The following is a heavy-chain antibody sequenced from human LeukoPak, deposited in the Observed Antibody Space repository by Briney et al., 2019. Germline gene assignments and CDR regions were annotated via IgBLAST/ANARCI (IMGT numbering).Heavy chain of an antibody. V-gene: IGHV3-23*01. D-gene: IGHD4-17*01. J-gene: IGHJ3*01. CDR2: ISADGDNT. CDR1: GFTFSSYA. CDR3: ARDNYGDYVIDAFDV. Sequence: GGSLRLSCAASGFTFSSYAMSWVRLSPGKGLEWVSAISADGDNTYYADSVKGRFTISRDNSKNTVYLHMNSLRAEDTAVYYCARDNYGDYVIDAFDVWGQGTMVTVSS.